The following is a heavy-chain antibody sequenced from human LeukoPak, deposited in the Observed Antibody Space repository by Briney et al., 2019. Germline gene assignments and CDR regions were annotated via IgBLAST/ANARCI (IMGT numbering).Heavy chain of an antibody. V-gene: IGHV5-51*01. J-gene: IGHJ4*02. CDR2: IYLGDSDT. D-gene: IGHD1-26*01. CDR1: GYSFTSYW. CDR3: ARIHSGSYLYYFDY. Sequence: GESLKISCKGSGYSFTSYWIGGVRQMPGKGLEWMGIIYLGDSDTSYSPSFQGQVTISPDKSISTAYLQWSSLKASDTAMYYCARIHSGSYLYYFDYWGQGTLVTVSS.